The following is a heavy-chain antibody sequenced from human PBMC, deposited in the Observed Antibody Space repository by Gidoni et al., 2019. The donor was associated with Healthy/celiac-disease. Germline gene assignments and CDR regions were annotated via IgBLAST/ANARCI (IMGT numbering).Heavy chain of an antibody. Sequence: QVQLVQSGAEVKKPGASVKVSCKASGYTFTSYDINWVRQATGQGLEWMGWMNPNSGNTGYAQKFQGRVTMTRNTSISTAYMELSSLRSEDTAVYYCARRKPPTGYCSSTSCYGLAFDIWGQGTMVTVSS. D-gene: IGHD2-2*01. CDR1: GYTFTSYD. CDR2: MNPNSGNT. V-gene: IGHV1-8*01. CDR3: ARRKPPTGYCSSTSCYGLAFDI. J-gene: IGHJ3*02.